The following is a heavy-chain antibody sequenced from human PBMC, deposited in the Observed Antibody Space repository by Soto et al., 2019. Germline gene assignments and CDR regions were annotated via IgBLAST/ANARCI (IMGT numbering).Heavy chain of an antibody. D-gene: IGHD6-6*01. CDR3: ARDGGQLGGKYNYGMDV. Sequence: QVQLVESGGGVVQPGRSLRLSCAASGFTFSSYDMHWVRQAPGKGLEWVAVISYDGSNKYYADSVKGRFTISRDNSKNTLYLQMNSLRAEDTAVYYCARDGGQLGGKYNYGMDVWGQGTTVTVSS. V-gene: IGHV3-30-3*01. J-gene: IGHJ6*02. CDR1: GFTFSSYD. CDR2: ISYDGSNK.